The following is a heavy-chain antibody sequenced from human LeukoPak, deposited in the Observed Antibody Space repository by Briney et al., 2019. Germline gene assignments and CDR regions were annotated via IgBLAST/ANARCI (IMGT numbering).Heavy chain of an antibody. V-gene: IGHV3-21*01. CDR3: ARADNVSMVRGVIRRYYYYYYMDV. CDR1: GFTFSTFG. D-gene: IGHD3-10*01. Sequence: AGGSLRLSCAASGFTFSTFGMNWVRQAPGKGLEWVSFISSSSSYIYYADSVKGRFTISRDNAKNSLYLQMNSLRAEDTAVYYCARADNVSMVRGVIRRYYYYYYMDVWGKGTTVTISS. J-gene: IGHJ6*03. CDR2: ISSSSSYI.